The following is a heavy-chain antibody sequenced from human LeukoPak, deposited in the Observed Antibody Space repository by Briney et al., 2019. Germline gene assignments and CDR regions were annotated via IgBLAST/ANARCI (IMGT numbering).Heavy chain of an antibody. CDR1: GFTFGSYW. Sequence: GGSLRLSCAASGFTFGSYWMSWVRQAPGKGLEWVANIKQDGSEKYYVDSVKGRFTISRDNAKNSLYLQMNSLSAEDMAVYYCARPDIVVVVVGAAFDIWGQGTMVTVSS. D-gene: IGHD2-15*01. V-gene: IGHV3-7*01. CDR2: IKQDGSEK. J-gene: IGHJ3*02. CDR3: ARPDIVVVVVGAAFDI.